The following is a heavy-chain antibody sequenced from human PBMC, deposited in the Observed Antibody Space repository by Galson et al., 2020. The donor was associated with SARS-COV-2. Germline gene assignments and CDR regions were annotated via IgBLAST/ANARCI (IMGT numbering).Heavy chain of an antibody. Sequence: GGSLRLPCAASGFAFSSYTMNWVRQAPGKGLEWVASLDTSSTYIYHADSLKGRFTISRDNAENSLYLQMNSLRAEDTAVYYCARSPPASTSGTSIYFDYWGQGTQVTVSS. J-gene: IGHJ4*02. V-gene: IGHV3-21*01. CDR2: LDTSSTYI. CDR1: GFAFSSYT. D-gene: IGHD3-10*01. CDR3: ARSPPASTSGTSIYFDY.